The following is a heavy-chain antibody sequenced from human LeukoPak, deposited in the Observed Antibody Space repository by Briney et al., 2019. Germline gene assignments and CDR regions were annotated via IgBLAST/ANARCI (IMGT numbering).Heavy chain of an antibody. CDR1: GFNFGDYA. V-gene: IGHV3-49*04. Sequence: PGRSLRFSCIGSGFNFGDYAISWVRQTPGKGLEWVSLIRSKAHGGTTEYAASVKGRFNMSRDDSKSIAYLQMNSLKTEDTALYYCTRDPPEFSAGWYAGYWGKGTLVTVSS. CDR2: IRSKAHGGTT. D-gene: IGHD6-19*01. CDR3: TRDPPEFSAGWYAGY. J-gene: IGHJ4*02.